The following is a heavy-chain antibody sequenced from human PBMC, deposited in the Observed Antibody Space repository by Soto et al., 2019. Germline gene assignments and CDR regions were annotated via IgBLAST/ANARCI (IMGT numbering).Heavy chain of an antibody. D-gene: IGHD6-6*01. CDR3: ARARNIAAPDS. Sequence: PSETLSLTCTVSGGSVSSGSNYWSWIRQPPGKGLEWIGYIDYSGSSNYNPSLKSRVTISVDTSKNQFSLKLSSVTAADTAVYYCARARNIAAPDSWGQGTQVTVSS. CDR2: IDYSGSS. J-gene: IGHJ4*02. CDR1: GGSVSSGSNY. V-gene: IGHV4-61*01.